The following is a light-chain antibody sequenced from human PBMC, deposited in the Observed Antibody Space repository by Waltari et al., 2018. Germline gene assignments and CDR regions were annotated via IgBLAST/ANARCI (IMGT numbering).Light chain of an antibody. Sequence: QSVLTQPPSVSGAPGQRVTISCTGSSSNIGAGYDVHWSRPLPGTVPKLLIYRKHNRPSGGPDRFSGAKSGTTAALAITWLQAEDEATYYCQSHDRSLSGSVVFGGGTKLTVL. CDR3: QSHDRSLSGSVV. J-gene: IGLJ3*02. V-gene: IGLV1-40*01. CDR1: SSNIGAGYD. CDR2: RKH.